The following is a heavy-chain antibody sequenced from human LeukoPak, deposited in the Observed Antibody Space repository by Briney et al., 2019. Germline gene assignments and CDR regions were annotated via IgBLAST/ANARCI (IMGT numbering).Heavy chain of an antibody. D-gene: IGHD5-12*01. V-gene: IGHV1-69*06. CDR1: GGTFSSYA. CDR2: IIPIFGTA. J-gene: IGHJ3*02. CDR3: ARDGYLSRAFDI. Sequence: SVKVSCKASGGTFSSYAISWVRQAPGQGLEWMGGIIPIFGTANYAQKFQGRVTITADKSTSTAYMELSSLRSEDTAVYYCARDGYLSRAFDIWGQGTMVTVSS.